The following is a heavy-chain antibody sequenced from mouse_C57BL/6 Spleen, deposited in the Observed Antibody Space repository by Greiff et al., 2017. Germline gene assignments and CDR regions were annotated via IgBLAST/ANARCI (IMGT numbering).Heavy chain of an antibody. D-gene: IGHD3-2*02. CDR2: INPNNGGT. CDR1: GYTFTDYN. Sequence: EVQLQQSGPELVKPGASVKMSCKASGYTFTDYNMHWVKQSHGKSLEWIGYINPNNGGTSYNQKFKGKATLTVNKSSSTAYMELRILTSEDSAVYYCARWTAQALYAMDYWGQGTSVTVSS. J-gene: IGHJ4*01. CDR3: ARWTAQALYAMDY. V-gene: IGHV1-22*01.